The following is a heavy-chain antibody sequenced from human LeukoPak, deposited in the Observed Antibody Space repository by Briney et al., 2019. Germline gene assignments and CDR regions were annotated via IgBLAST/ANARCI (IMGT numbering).Heavy chain of an antibody. V-gene: IGHV3-30*02. CDR1: GFTFSSSA. CDR2: IAHHGNNK. J-gene: IGHJ4*02. Sequence: GGSLRLSCGASGFTFSSSAMHWVRQGPGKGLGWVAYIAHHGNNKYYADSVKGRFTISRDNSEGSLYLQMNSLRADDTAVYYCAKDGSWSCTDWGQGTLVRVSS. CDR3: AKDGSWSCTD. D-gene: IGHD2-8*02.